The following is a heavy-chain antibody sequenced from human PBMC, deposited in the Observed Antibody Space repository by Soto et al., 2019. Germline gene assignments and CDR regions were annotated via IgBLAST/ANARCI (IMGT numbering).Heavy chain of an antibody. CDR2: IIPIFGTA. V-gene: IGHV1-69*01. J-gene: IGHJ6*02. CDR1: GGTFSSYT. CDR3: ARDQRISYSSSSLFGMDV. D-gene: IGHD6-13*01. Sequence: QVQLVQSGAEVKKPGSSVKVSCKASGGTFSSYTISWVRQAPGQGLEWMGGIIPIFGTANYAQKFQGRVTITADESTSIAYMELSSLRSEDTAVYYCARDQRISYSSSSLFGMDVWGQGTTVTVSS.